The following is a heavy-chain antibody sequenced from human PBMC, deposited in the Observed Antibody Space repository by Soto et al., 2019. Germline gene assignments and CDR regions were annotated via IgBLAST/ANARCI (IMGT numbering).Heavy chain of an antibody. CDR1: GFTFSNAW. CDR2: IKSKTDGGTT. CDR3: TTGYSGYDYDYYYYGMDV. J-gene: IGHJ6*02. Sequence: ELQLVESGGGLVKPGGSLRLSCAASGFTFSNAWMNWVREAPGKGLEWVGRIKSKTDGGTTDYAEPVKGRFTISRDDSKNTMYLQMNSLKTEDTAVYYCTTGYSGYDYDYYYYGMDVWGQGTTVTVSS. V-gene: IGHV3-15*07. D-gene: IGHD5-12*01.